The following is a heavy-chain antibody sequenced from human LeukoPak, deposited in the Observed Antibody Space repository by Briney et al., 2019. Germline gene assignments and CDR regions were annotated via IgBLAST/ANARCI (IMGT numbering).Heavy chain of an antibody. CDR3: ARDQYSSSWHTFIDY. CDR2: ISYDGSNK. Sequence: GGSLRLSCAASGFTFSSYAMHWVRQAPGKGLEWVAVISYDGSNKYYADSVKGRFTVSRDNAKNSLYLQMNSLRAEDTAVYYCARDQYSSSWHTFIDYWGQGTLVTVSS. CDR1: GFTFSSYA. D-gene: IGHD6-13*01. J-gene: IGHJ4*02. V-gene: IGHV3-30-3*01.